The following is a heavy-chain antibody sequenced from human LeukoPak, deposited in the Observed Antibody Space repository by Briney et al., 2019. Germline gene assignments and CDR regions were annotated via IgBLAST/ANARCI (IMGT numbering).Heavy chain of an antibody. CDR3: AKDASYAASIAAAGTTRPYFDY. V-gene: IGHV3-23*01. J-gene: IGHJ4*02. D-gene: IGHD6-13*01. CDR1: RFTFSSYA. Sequence: GGSLRLSCAASRFTFSSYAMSWVRQAPGKGLKWVSAISSSGGSTYYADSVKGRFTISRDNSKNTLYLQMNSLRAEDTAVYYCAKDASYAASIAAAGTTRPYFDYWGQGTLVTVSS. CDR2: ISSSGGST.